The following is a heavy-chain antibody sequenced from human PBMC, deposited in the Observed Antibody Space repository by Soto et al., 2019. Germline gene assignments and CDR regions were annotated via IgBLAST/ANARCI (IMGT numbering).Heavy chain of an antibody. CDR2: IFSGGTT. Sequence: ELKLVESGGGLVQPGGSLRLSCAASGFSVSHNYVNWVRQAPGRGLEWVSVIFSGGTTHYADSVKGRFTISRDTSKNTVHLQMNGLRVDDTALYYCAGDSTDADFVDAFDVWGQGTLVTVSS. J-gene: IGHJ3*01. CDR1: GFSVSHNY. D-gene: IGHD3-16*01. V-gene: IGHV3-66*01. CDR3: AGDSTDADFVDAFDV.